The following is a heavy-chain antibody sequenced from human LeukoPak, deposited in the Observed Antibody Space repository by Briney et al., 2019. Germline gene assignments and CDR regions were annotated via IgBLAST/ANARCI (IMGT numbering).Heavy chain of an antibody. CDR1: GFTLTTYP. CDR2: ISASGGTT. V-gene: IGHV3-23*01. D-gene: IGHD2-2*03. Sequence: QTGGSLRLSCGASGFTLTTYPMTWVRQAPGKGLEWVSAISASGGTTYYADSVKGRFTISRDNSKNTVYLQMNSLRAEDTAVYFCAMDRGYWGQGTLVTVSS. J-gene: IGHJ4*02. CDR3: AMDRGY.